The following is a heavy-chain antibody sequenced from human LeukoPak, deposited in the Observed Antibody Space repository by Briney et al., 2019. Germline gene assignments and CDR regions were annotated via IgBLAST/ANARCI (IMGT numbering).Heavy chain of an antibody. V-gene: IGHV4-4*07. D-gene: IGHD3-9*01. CDR1: GGSISSYY. Sequence: PSETLSLTCTVSGGSISSYYWSWIRQPAGKGLEWIGRIYTSGSTNYNPSLKSRVTMSVDTSKNQFSLKLSSVTAADTAVYYCASDSAYYDILTGYPGEYYFDYWGQGTLVTVSS. CDR3: ASDSAYYDILTGYPGEYYFDY. J-gene: IGHJ4*02. CDR2: IYTSGST.